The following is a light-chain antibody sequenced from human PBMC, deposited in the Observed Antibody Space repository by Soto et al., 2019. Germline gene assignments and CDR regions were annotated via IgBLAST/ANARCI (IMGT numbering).Light chain of an antibody. J-gene: IGKJ5*01. Sequence: EIVLTQSPATLSLSPGERATLSCRASQSVSSYLLWYQQKPGQAPRLLIYDTSNRATGIPARFSGSGSGTDFTLTISSLEPEDFAVYYCQQRLNWPPITFGQGTRLEIK. V-gene: IGKV3-11*01. CDR3: QQRLNWPPIT. CDR2: DTS. CDR1: QSVSSY.